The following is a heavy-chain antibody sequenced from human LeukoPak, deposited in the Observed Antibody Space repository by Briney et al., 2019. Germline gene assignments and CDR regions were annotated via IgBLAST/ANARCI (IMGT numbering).Heavy chain of an antibody. D-gene: IGHD5-12*01. V-gene: IGHV3-74*01. Sequence: GGYLRLYCAASGFTFSSYWMHWVRQAPGKGLVWVSRINSDGSSTSYADSVKGRFTISRDNAKNTLYLQMNSLRAEDTAVYYCAVGYDWGDDAFDIWGQGTMVTVSS. J-gene: IGHJ3*02. CDR3: AVGYDWGDDAFDI. CDR1: GFTFSSYW. CDR2: INSDGSST.